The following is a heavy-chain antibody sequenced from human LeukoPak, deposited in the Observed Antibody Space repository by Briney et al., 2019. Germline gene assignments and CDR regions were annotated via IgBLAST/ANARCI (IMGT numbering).Heavy chain of an antibody. D-gene: IGHD5-18*01. V-gene: IGHV3-30*18. CDR3: AKALLDTAMVSLGDY. CDR2: ISYDGSNK. CDR1: GFTFSSYG. Sequence: GRSLRLSCAASGFTFSSYGMHWVRQAPGKGLEWVAVISYDGSNKYYADSVKGRFTISRDNSKNTLYLQMNSLRAEDTAVYYCAKALLDTAMVSLGDYWGQGTLVTASS. J-gene: IGHJ4*02.